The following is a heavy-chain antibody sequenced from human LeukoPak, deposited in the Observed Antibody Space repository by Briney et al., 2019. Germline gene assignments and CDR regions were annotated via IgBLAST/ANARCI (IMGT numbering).Heavy chain of an antibody. CDR3: ARADVVVVAAYYFDY. D-gene: IGHD2-15*01. Sequence: ASVTVSCKASGYTFTSYDINWVRRATGQGLEWMGWMNPNSGNTGYAQKFQGRVTMTRNTSISTAYMELSSLRSEDTAVYYCARADVVVVAAYYFDYWGQGTLVTVSS. V-gene: IGHV1-8*01. CDR2: MNPNSGNT. J-gene: IGHJ4*02. CDR1: GYTFTSYD.